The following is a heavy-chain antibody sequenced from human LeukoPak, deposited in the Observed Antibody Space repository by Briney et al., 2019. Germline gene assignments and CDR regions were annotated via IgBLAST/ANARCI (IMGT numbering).Heavy chain of an antibody. D-gene: IGHD3-3*01. CDR1: GFSFSNYW. CDR2: IKSDGSDT. Sequence: GGSLRLSCAASGFSFSNYWVHWVRQAPGKGLVWVSRIKSDGSDTIYDDSVTGRFTISRDNAKNTLYLQMNSLRAEDTAVYYCVRGQLERPRSTIDYWGQGTLVTVSS. CDR3: VRGQLERPRSTIDY. J-gene: IGHJ4*02. V-gene: IGHV3-74*01.